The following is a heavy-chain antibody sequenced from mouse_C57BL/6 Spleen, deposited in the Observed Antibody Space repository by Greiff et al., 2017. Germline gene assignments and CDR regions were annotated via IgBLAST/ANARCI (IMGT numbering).Heavy chain of an antibody. CDR2: INPSTGGT. CDR1: GYSFTGYY. CDR3: ARKDYDYLDY. D-gene: IGHD2-4*01. V-gene: IGHV1-42*01. Sequence: EVKLQESGPDLVKPGASVKISCTASGYSFTGYYMNWVKQSPEKSLEWIGEINPSTGGTTYNQKFKAKATLTVDNSSSTAYMQLKSLTSEDSAVYYCARKDYDYLDYRGQGTTLTVSS. J-gene: IGHJ2*01.